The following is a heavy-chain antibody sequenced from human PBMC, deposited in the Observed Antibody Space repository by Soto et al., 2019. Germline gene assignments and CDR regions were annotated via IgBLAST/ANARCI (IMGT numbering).Heavy chain of an antibody. D-gene: IGHD6-19*01. Sequence: GGSLRLSCAASGFTFSSYAMSWVRQAPGKGLEWVSGISGSGDSTYYADSVKGRFTISRDNSKNTLYLQMNSLRAEDTAVYYCAKGVPGITVAGTGYFQHWGQGTLVTVSS. CDR1: GFTFSSYA. CDR3: AKGVPGITVAGTGYFQH. V-gene: IGHV3-23*01. J-gene: IGHJ1*01. CDR2: ISGSGDST.